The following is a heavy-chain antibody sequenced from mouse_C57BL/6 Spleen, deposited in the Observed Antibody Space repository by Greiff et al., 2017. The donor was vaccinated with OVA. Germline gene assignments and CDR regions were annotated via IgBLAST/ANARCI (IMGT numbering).Heavy chain of an antibody. D-gene: IGHD2-1*01. CDR2: IWSGGST. CDR1: GFSLTSYG. CDR3: ARNLNYGNYVYYAMDY. J-gene: IGHJ4*01. Sequence: QVQLKESGPGLVQPSQSLSITCTVSGFSLTSYGVHWVRQSPGKGLEWLGVIWSGGSTDYNAAFISRLSISKDNSKSQVFFKMNSLQADDTAIYYCARNLNYGNYVYYAMDYWGQGTSVTVSS. V-gene: IGHV2-2*01.